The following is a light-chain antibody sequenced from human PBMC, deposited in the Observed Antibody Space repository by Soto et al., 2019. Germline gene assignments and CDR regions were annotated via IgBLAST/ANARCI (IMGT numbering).Light chain of an antibody. CDR3: SSFSVASPL. CDR2: DVS. V-gene: IGLV2-14*01. J-gene: IGLJ1*01. Sequence: STMTQPASMSGSRGHSVTISCAGTSNDIGGYNYVSWYQHHPGTAPKLIIYDVSSRPSGVSHRFSGSKSGNTASLTISGLQAEDEADYYCSSFSVASPLFGTGTKVTVL. CDR1: SNDIGGYNY.